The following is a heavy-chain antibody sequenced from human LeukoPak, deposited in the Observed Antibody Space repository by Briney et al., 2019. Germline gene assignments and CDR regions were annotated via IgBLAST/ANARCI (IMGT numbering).Heavy chain of an antibody. D-gene: IGHD6-13*01. CDR1: AFTFSSYA. CDR2: ISGSGGST. Sequence: GGSLRLSCAASAFTFSSYAMSWVRQAPGKGLEWVSAISGSGGSTYYADSVKGRFTISRDNSKNTLYLQMNSLRAEDTAVYYCAKVRETRYSSSWYYFDYWGQGTLVTVSS. J-gene: IGHJ4*02. CDR3: AKVRETRYSSSWYYFDY. V-gene: IGHV3-23*01.